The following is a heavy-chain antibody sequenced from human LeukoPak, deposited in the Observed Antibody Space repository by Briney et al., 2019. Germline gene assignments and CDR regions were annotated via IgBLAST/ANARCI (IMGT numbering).Heavy chain of an antibody. CDR2: IYYSGST. Sequence: SETLSLTCTVSGGSISSYYWSWIRQPPGKGLEWIGYIYYSGSTNYNPSLKSRVTISVDTSKNQFSLKLSSVTAADTAVYYCARAPYYYDSSGYYSYYYYYMDVWGKGTTVTVS. CDR1: GGSISSYY. J-gene: IGHJ6*03. CDR3: ARAPYYYDSSGYYSYYYYYMDV. V-gene: IGHV4-59*01. D-gene: IGHD3-22*01.